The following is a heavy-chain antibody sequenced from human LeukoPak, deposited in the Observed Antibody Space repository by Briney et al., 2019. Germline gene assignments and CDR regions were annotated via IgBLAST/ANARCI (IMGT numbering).Heavy chain of an antibody. J-gene: IGHJ4*02. D-gene: IGHD3-9*01. CDR3: AASLRYFDLTPGDY. Sequence: EASVKVSCKASGFTFTSSAMQWVRQARGQRLEWIGWIVVGSGNTNYAQKFQERVTITRDMSTSTAHMELSSLRSEDTAVYYCAASLRYFDLTPGDYWGQGTLVTVSS. CDR2: IVVGSGNT. CDR1: GFTFTSSA. V-gene: IGHV1-58*02.